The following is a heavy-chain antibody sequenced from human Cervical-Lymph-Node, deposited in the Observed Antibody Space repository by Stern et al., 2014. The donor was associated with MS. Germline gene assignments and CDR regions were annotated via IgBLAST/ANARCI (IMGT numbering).Heavy chain of an antibody. CDR2: IVYDGSNR. J-gene: IGHJ1*01. CDR3: AREGGNTAEYFQH. D-gene: IGHD4-23*01. V-gene: IGHV3-33*01. Sequence: VQLVESGGGVVQPGRSLRLSCAASGFTFSSSGMHWVRQAPGKGLARLAIIVYDGSNRYYADSVKGRFTISRDNSKNTLYLQMNSLRADDTAVYYCAREGGNTAEYFQHWGQGTLVTVSS. CDR1: GFTFSSSG.